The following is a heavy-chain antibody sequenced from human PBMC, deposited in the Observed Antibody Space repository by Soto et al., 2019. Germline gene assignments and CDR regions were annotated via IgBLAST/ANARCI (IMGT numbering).Heavy chain of an antibody. D-gene: IGHD4-4*01. V-gene: IGHV3-23*01. J-gene: IGHJ5*01. Sequence: GGSLRLSCEASGFAFSKFGMSWARQVPGKGLEWVSPISDNGGTTYYSDSVKGRFTISRDDSQNTLYLQMNSLRAEDTALYYCAKRRKHWQVTNCFDAWGQGIMVTVSS. CDR3: AKRRKHWQVTNCFDA. CDR2: ISDNGGTT. CDR1: GFAFSKFG.